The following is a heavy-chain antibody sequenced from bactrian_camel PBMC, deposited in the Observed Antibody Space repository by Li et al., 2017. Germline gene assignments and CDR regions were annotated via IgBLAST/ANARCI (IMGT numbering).Heavy chain of an antibody. Sequence: HVQLVESGGGSVQAGGSLRLSCTASGLAFSTSCMGWFRQAPGKEREAVAFIDTSGGTNYAYSVAGRFTISRDNAKNTLYLQMNSLKPEDTAMYCCAEGRGSRGEHCYSLNYWGQGTQVTVS. CDR2: IDTSGGT. CDR3: AEGRGSRGEHCYSLNY. V-gene: IGHV3S53*01. CDR1: GLAFSTSC. J-gene: IGHJ4*01. D-gene: IGHD6*01.